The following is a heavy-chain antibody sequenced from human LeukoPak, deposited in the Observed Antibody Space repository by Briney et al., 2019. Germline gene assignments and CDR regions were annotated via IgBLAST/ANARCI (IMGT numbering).Heavy chain of an antibody. CDR2: IYYSGST. CDR3: ARAPFEYYDFWSGYYHPTERYYYMDV. J-gene: IGHJ6*03. D-gene: IGHD3-3*01. V-gene: IGHV4-59*01. CDR1: GGSISSYY. Sequence: PSETLSLTCTVSGGSISSYYWSWIRQPPGKGLEWIGYIYYSGSTNYNPSLKSRVTISVDTSKNQFSLKLSSVTAADTAVYYCARAPFEYYDFWSGYYHPTERYYYMDVWGKGTTVTVSS.